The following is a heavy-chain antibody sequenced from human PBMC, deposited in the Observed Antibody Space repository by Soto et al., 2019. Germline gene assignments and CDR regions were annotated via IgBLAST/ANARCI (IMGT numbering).Heavy chain of an antibody. D-gene: IGHD3-3*01. Sequence: GAFLSLSCAASGFTFSSYSMNWVRQAPGKGLEWFSYISSSSSTIYYADSVKGRFTISRDNAKNSLYLQMNSLRDEDTAVYYCARSGGEDYDFWSGYSEAYYYGMDVWGQGTTVTVSS. CDR1: GFTFSSYS. CDR2: ISSSSSTI. J-gene: IGHJ6*02. CDR3: ARSGGEDYDFWSGYSEAYYYGMDV. V-gene: IGHV3-48*02.